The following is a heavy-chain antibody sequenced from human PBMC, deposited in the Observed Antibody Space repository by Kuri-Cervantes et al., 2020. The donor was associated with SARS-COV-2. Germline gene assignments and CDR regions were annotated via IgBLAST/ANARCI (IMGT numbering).Heavy chain of an antibody. CDR2: IYYSGST. Sequence: SETLSLTCTVSGGSISSYYWSWIRQPPGKGLEWIGYIYYSGSTNYNPSLKSRVTISVDTSKNQFSLKLSSVTAADTAVYYCARGDVVVPAAMSYYYYYHGMDVWGQGTTVTVSS. CDR3: ARGDVVVPAAMSYYYYYHGMDV. V-gene: IGHV4-59*01. D-gene: IGHD2-2*01. J-gene: IGHJ6*02. CDR1: GGSISSYY.